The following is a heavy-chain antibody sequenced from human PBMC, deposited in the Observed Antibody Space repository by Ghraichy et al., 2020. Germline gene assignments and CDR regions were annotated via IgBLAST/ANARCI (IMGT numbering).Heavy chain of an antibody. V-gene: IGHV3-53*04. CDR1: GFTVSSNY. J-gene: IGHJ1*01. CDR3: TRADSSYEYFQH. D-gene: IGHD5-12*01. CDR2: IYSGGST. Sequence: GALRLSCEASGFTVSSNYMSWVRQAPGKGLEWVSIIYSGGSTYYADSVKGRFTISRHSSENTLYLQMNSLRPEDTAVYYCTRADSSYEYFQHWGQGTLVSVSS.